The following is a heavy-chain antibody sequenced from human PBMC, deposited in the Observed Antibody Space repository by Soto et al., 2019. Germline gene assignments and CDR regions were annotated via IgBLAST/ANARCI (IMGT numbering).Heavy chain of an antibody. CDR1: GDSVSSNSDG. Sequence: SQTLSLTCAITGDSVSSNSDGWSWVRQSPSRGREWLGRTYYRSKWYYEYAVSVRGRITINPDTSKNESSLQLNSVTPEETAVYFCARGEQYSGRIFDYWGQGTLVTVSS. V-gene: IGHV6-1*01. CDR2: TYYRSKWYY. D-gene: IGHD1-26*01. CDR3: ARGEQYSGRIFDY. J-gene: IGHJ4*01.